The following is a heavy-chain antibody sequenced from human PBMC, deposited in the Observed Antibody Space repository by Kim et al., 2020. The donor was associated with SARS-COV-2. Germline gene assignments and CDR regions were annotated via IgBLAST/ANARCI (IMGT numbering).Heavy chain of an antibody. CDR3: ARAGFSGSLDY. Sequence: GGSLRLSCVVSGFTFSDHYMDWVRQAPGKGLEWVGRSRNKANTYTTEFASSVKGRFTISRDDSKNSLYLQMNSLKTEDTAVHYCARAGFSGSLDYWGQGT. CDR2: SRNKANTYTT. CDR1: GFTFSDHY. V-gene: IGHV3-72*01. J-gene: IGHJ4*02. D-gene: IGHD1-26*01.